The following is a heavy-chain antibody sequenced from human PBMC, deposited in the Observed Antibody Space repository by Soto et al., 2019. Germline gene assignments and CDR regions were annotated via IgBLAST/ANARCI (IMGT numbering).Heavy chain of an antibody. V-gene: IGHV3-48*02. D-gene: IGHD1-26*01. J-gene: IGHJ3*02. CDR3: ARAHYYAFDI. CDR2: FGITGKSG. Sequence: EVELVESGGGLVQPGGSLRLSCVASGFTFSDYAMNWVRQAPGKGLEWVSWFGITGKSGDYADSVRGRFTMSRDNARKSVHVQMISLRDEDTAVYYFARAHYYAFDIWGQGPMVTVS. CDR1: GFTFSDYA.